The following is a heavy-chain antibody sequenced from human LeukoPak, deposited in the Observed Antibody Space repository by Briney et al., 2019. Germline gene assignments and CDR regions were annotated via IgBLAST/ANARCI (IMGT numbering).Heavy chain of an antibody. CDR2: IIPIFDTP. CDR3: ERGLGSSGYFDY. J-gene: IGHJ4*02. D-gene: IGHD6-13*01. V-gene: IGHV1-69*06. Sequence: SVKVSCKASGGTFSNYAISWVRQAPGQGLEWMGGIIPIFDTPNYAQKFQGRVTITADKSTSTAYMELSSLRSEDTAVYYCERGLGSSGYFDYWGQGTLVTVPS. CDR1: GGTFSNYA.